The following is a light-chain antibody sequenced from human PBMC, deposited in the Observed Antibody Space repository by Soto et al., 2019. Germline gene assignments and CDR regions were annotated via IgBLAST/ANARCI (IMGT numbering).Light chain of an antibody. CDR2: DAS. V-gene: IGKV1-33*01. Sequence: DIQMTQSPSSLSASVGDRVTITCQASQDISNYLNWYQHKPGKPPKLLIYDASNLETGVPSRFSGSGSGTDFTFTISSLQTEDVATYYCQQYEDLPLSFGPGTKVDI. CDR1: QDISNY. CDR3: QQYEDLPLS. J-gene: IGKJ3*01.